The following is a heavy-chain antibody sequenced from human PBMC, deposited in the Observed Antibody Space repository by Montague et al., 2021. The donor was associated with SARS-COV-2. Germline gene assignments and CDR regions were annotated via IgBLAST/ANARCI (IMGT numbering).Heavy chain of an antibody. CDR1: GDSVSSNSAA. Sequence: CAISGDSVSSNSAAWNWIRQSPSRGLAWLGRTYYRSKWYNDYAVSVKSRITINPDTSKNQFSLQLNSVTPEDTAVYYCARGLWFGELLKRYYYYGMDVWGQGTTVTVSS. CDR3: ARGLWFGELLKRYYYYGMDV. CDR2: TYYRSKWYN. D-gene: IGHD3-10*01. J-gene: IGHJ6*02. V-gene: IGHV6-1*01.